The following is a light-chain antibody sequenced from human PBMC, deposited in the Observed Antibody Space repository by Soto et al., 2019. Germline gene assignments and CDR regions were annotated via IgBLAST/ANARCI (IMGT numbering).Light chain of an antibody. CDR3: QQTYTLPRT. CDR1: QTVSKF. CDR2: STS. J-gene: IGKJ1*01. Sequence: DIQMTQSPSSLSASVGDRVTIACRASQTVSKFVNWYQQKPGKVPALLIYSTSTLYSGVPSRFSGSVSGTEFTLTINGLQPEDFATYYCQQTYTLPRTFAQGTKVE. V-gene: IGKV1-39*01.